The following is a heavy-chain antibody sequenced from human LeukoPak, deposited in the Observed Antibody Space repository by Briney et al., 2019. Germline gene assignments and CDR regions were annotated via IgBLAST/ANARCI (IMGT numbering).Heavy chain of an antibody. V-gene: IGHV4-38-2*01. Sequence: SETLSLTCAVSGYSISSGYYWGWIRQPPGKGLEWIGSIYHSGSTYYNPSLKSRVTISVDTSKNQFSLKLSSVTAADTAVYYCARVSYCSSTSCYGAFDIWGQGTMVTVSS. D-gene: IGHD2-2*01. J-gene: IGHJ3*02. CDR2: IYHSGST. CDR1: GYSISSGYY. CDR3: ARVSYCSSTSCYGAFDI.